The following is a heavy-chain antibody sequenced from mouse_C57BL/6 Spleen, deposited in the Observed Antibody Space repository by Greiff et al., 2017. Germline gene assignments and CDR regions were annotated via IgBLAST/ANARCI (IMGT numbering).Heavy chain of an antibody. D-gene: IGHD2-1*01. CDR3: TKNGANYPYAIDY. CDR1: GYTFTDYE. Sequence: QVQLKESGAELVRPGASVTLSCKASGYTFTDYEMHWVKQTPVHGLEWIGALDPETGGTAYNQKFKGKAILTADKSSSTADMELRSLTSEDSSVYYGTKNGANYPYAIDYWGQGTSVTVSS. J-gene: IGHJ4*01. CDR2: LDPETGGT. V-gene: IGHV1-15*01.